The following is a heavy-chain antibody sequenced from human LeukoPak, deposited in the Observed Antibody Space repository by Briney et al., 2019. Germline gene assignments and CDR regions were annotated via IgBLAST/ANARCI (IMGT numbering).Heavy chain of an antibody. CDR1: GGSINYYY. CDR3: ARLHPDRDGYKRRSFDY. J-gene: IGHJ4*02. CDR2: IYCSGST. V-gene: IGHV4-59*08. Sequence: SETLSLTCTVSGGSINYYYCSWIRQPPGKGLEWIGYIYCSGSTNYNPSLRSRVTMSVDTSKNQFSLKLSSVTAADTAVYYCARLHPDRDGYKRRSFDYWGQGTLVTVSS. D-gene: IGHD5-24*01.